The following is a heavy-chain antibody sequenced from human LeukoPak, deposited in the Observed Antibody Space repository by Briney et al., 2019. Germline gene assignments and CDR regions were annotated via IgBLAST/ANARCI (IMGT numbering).Heavy chain of an antibody. J-gene: IGHJ6*02. CDR3: ARTYVIAARLPMDV. CDR2: IYYSGST. Sequence: SETLSLTCTVSGGSISSSSYYWGWIRQPPGKGLEWIGSIYYSGSTYYNPSLKSRVTISVDTSKNQFSLKLSSVTAADTAVYYCARTYVIAARLPMDVWGQGTTVTVSS. D-gene: IGHD6-6*01. CDR1: GGSISSSSYY. V-gene: IGHV4-39*01.